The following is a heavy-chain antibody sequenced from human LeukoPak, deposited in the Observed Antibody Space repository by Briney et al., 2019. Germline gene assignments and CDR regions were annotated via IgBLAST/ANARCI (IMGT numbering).Heavy chain of an antibody. CDR3: ARTVDTAMVTIDY. CDR1: GFTFSSYA. D-gene: IGHD5-18*01. Sequence: GGSLRLSCAASGFTFSSYAMHWVRQAPGKGLEWVAVLSYDGSNKYYADSVKGRFTISRDNSKNTLYLQMNSLRVEDTAIYYCARTVDTAMVTIDYWGQGTLVTVSS. J-gene: IGHJ4*02. CDR2: LSYDGSNK. V-gene: IGHV3-30-3*01.